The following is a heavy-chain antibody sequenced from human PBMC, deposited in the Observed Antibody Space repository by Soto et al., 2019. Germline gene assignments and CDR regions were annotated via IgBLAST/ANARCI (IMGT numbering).Heavy chain of an antibody. CDR1: GFTFSSYS. D-gene: IGHD3-22*01. J-gene: IGHJ1*01. V-gene: IGHV3-21*01. CDR3: ARGLRYYDSSGYLSEYFQH. CDR2: ISSSSSYI. Sequence: GGSLRLSCAASGFTFSSYSMNWVRQAPGKGLEWVSSISSSSSYIYYADSVKGRFTISRDNAKNSLYLQMNSLRAEDTAVYYCARGLRYYDSSGYLSEYFQHWGQGTMVTVYS.